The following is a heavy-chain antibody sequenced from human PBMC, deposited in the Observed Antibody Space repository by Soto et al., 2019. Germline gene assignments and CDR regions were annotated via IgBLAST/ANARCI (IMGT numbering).Heavy chain of an antibody. CDR3: ASFSRDGYNLGY. Sequence: SETLSLTCTVSGGSISSSSYYWGWIRQPPGKGLEWIGSIYYSGSTYYNPSLKSRVTISVDTSKNQFSLKLSSVTAADTAVYYCASFSRDGYNLGYWGQGTLVTVSS. CDR2: IYYSGST. V-gene: IGHV4-39*01. J-gene: IGHJ4*02. D-gene: IGHD5-12*01. CDR1: GGSISSSSYY.